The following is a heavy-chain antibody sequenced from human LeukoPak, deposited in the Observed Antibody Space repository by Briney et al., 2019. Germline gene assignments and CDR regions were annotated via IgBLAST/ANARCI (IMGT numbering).Heavy chain of an antibody. V-gene: IGHV1-2*02. CDR1: GYTFTGYY. CDR3: AREDGVPAAIRENWFDP. CDR2: INPNSGGT. J-gene: IGHJ5*02. D-gene: IGHD2-2*02. Sequence: ASVKVSRKASGYTFTGYYMHWVRQAPGQGLEWMGWINPNSGGTNYAQKFQGRVTMTRDTSISTAYMELSRLRSDDTAVYYCAREDGVPAAIRENWFDPWGQGTLVTVSS.